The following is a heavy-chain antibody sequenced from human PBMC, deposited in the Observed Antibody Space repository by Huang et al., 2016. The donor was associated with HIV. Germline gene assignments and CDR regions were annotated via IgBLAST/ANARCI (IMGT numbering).Heavy chain of an antibody. CDR2: IHSSGST. CDR1: GGSITSHY. Sequence: QVRLQESGPGLVKPSETLSLTCSVSGGSITSHYWSWMRQPPGKGLELIGSIHSSGSTTYNPAFKSRFTIAVDTSKNQCSLKVNSVTAVDTAVYFCARDADYFDSSGLFDHWGQGTLVTVSS. D-gene: IGHD3-22*01. V-gene: IGHV4-59*11. J-gene: IGHJ4*02. CDR3: ARDADYFDSSGLFDH.